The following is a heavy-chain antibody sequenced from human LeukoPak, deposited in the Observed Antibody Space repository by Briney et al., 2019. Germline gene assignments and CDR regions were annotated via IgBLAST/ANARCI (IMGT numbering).Heavy chain of an antibody. J-gene: IGHJ4*02. Sequence: SETLSLTCAVYGGSFSGYYWSWIRQPPGKGLEWIGEMNHSGSTNYNPSLKSRVTISVDTSKNQFSLKLSSVTAADTAVYYCARGRTYYDILTGYSHSNFDHWGQGTLVTVSS. CDR1: GGSFSGYY. CDR3: ARGRTYYDILTGYSHSNFDH. CDR2: MNHSGST. V-gene: IGHV4-34*01. D-gene: IGHD3-9*01.